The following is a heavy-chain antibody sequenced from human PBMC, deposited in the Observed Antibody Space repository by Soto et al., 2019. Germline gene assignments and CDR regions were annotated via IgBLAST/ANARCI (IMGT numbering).Heavy chain of an antibody. CDR1: GGSISSGDYF. CDR2: IYYSGST. CDR3: AAGGGLPRYY. J-gene: IGHJ4*02. Sequence: SETLSLTCTVSGGSISSGDYFWSWIRQPPGKGLEWIGYIYYSGSTYYNPSLKRRVNISVDRSKNQFSLKLSSVTAADTAVYYCAAGGGLPRYYWGQGTLVTVSS. D-gene: IGHD5-12*01. V-gene: IGHV4-30-4*01.